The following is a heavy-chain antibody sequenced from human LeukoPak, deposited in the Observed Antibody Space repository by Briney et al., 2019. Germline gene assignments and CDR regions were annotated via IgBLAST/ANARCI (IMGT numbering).Heavy chain of an antibody. CDR1: DGSISSSSYY. CDR3: ARHIASIFGVLKL. D-gene: IGHD3-3*01. V-gene: IGHV4-39*01. CDR2: ISYSGST. J-gene: IGHJ4*02. Sequence: PSETLSLTCTVSDGSISSSSYYWGWIRQPPGKGLEWIGSISYSGSTYYNSSLKSRVTMSVDTSKNQFSLKLSSVTAADTAVYYCARHIASIFGVLKLWGQGTLVTVSS.